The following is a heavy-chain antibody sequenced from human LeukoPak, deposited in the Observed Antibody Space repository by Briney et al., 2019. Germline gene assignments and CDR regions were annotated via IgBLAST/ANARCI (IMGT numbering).Heavy chain of an antibody. CDR3: AREYSSGYFDY. CDR2: IYYSGST. V-gene: IGHV4-59*01. J-gene: IGHJ4*02. Sequence: PSETLSLTCTVSGGSISSYYWSWIRQPPGKGLEWIGYIYYSGSTNYNPSLKSRVTISVDTSKNQFSLKLSSVTAADTAVYYCAREYSSGYFDYWGQGILVTVSS. D-gene: IGHD3-22*01. CDR1: GGSISSYY.